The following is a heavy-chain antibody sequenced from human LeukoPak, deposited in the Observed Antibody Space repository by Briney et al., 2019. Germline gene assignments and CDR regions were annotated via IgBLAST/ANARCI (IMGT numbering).Heavy chain of an antibody. V-gene: IGHV4-4*09. CDR3: ARNPGRKSSSSAVNNWFDP. CDR1: GGSISSYY. J-gene: IGHJ5*02. Sequence: SETLSLTCTLPGGSISSYYLSCIRQPPGKGLEWIGYIYTSGSTNYNPSLKSRVTISVDTSKNQFSLKLSSVTAADTAVYYCARNPGRKSSSSAVNNWFDPWGQGTLVTVSS. CDR2: IYTSGST. D-gene: IGHD6-6*01.